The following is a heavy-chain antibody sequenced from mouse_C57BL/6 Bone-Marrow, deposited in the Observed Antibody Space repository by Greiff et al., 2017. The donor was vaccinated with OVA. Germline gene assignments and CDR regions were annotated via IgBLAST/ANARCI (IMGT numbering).Heavy chain of an antibody. CDR1: GYTFTGYW. CDR3: ARSSIYYYGSEDYFDY. J-gene: IGHJ2*01. Sequence: VQLQQSGAELMKPGASVKLSCKATGYTFTGYWIEWVKQRPGHGLEWIGEILPGSGSTNYNEKFKGKATFTADTSSNTAYMQLSSLTTEDSAIYYCARSSIYYYGSEDYFDYWGQGTTLTVSS. CDR2: ILPGSGST. V-gene: IGHV1-9*01. D-gene: IGHD1-1*01.